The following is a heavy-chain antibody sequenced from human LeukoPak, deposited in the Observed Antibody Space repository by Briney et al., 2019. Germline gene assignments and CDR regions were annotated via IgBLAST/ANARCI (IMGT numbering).Heavy chain of an antibody. CDR3: ARGGYCSSTSCPERQYNWFDP. D-gene: IGHD2-2*01. J-gene: IGHJ5*02. CDR1: GGSFSGYY. Sequence: KSSETLSLTCAVYGGSFSGYYWSWIRQPPGKGLEWIGEINHSGSTNYNPSLKSRVTISVDTSKNQFSLKLSSVTAADTAVYYCARGGYCSSTSCPERQYNWFDPWGQGTLVTVSS. V-gene: IGHV4-34*01. CDR2: INHSGST.